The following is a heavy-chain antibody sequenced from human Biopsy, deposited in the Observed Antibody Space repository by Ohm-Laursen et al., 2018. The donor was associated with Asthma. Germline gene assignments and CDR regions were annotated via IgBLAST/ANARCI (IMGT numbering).Heavy chain of an antibody. CDR3: ARQSGQDYGDSSGFDI. CDR1: GFVFSQCG. J-gene: IGHJ3*02. CDR2: VSSDGHNK. Sequence: SLRLSCAASGFVFSQCGMHWARQGPGKGLEWVALVSSDGHNKYYEDSVKGRFTISRDNSRNRLYLQINRLTIEDSAVYFCARQSGQDYGDSSGFDIWGQGTKVAVSS. D-gene: IGHD3-22*01. V-gene: IGHV3-30*03.